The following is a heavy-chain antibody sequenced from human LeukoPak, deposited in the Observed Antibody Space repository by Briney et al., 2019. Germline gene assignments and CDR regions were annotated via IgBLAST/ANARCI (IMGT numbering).Heavy chain of an antibody. Sequence: PSETLSLTCAVYGGSFSGYYWSWIRQPPGKGLEWIGEINHSGSTNYNPSLKSRVTISVDTSKNQFSLKLSSVTAADTAMYYCARTKDFWSGYSLAFDIWGQGTMVTVSS. D-gene: IGHD3-3*01. J-gene: IGHJ3*02. CDR2: INHSGST. CDR1: GGSFSGYY. V-gene: IGHV4-34*01. CDR3: ARTKDFWSGYSLAFDI.